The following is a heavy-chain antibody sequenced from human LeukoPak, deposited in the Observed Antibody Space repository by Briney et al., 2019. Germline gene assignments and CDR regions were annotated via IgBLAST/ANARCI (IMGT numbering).Heavy chain of an antibody. J-gene: IGHJ4*02. Sequence: PGGSLRLSCAASGFTFSSYGMHWVRQAPGKGLEWVAVTWYDGSNKYYADSVKGRFTISRDNSKNTLYLQMNSLRAEDTAVYYCAREAVAGTMAYWGQGTLVTVSS. CDR3: AREAVAGTMAY. CDR1: GFTFSSYG. V-gene: IGHV3-33*01. CDR2: TWYDGSNK. D-gene: IGHD6-19*01.